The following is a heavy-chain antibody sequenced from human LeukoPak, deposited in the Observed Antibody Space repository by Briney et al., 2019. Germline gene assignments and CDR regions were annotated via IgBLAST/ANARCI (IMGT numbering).Heavy chain of an antibody. J-gene: IGHJ4*02. D-gene: IGHD3-10*01. Sequence: SETLSLTCAVYGGSFSGYYWSWIRQPPGKGLEWIGEINHSGSTNYNPSLKSRVTISVDTSKNQFSLKLRSVTAADTAVYYCASRRYGSGSHDYWGQGTLVTVSS. CDR3: ASRRYGSGSHDY. V-gene: IGHV4-34*01. CDR1: GGSFSGYY. CDR2: INHSGST.